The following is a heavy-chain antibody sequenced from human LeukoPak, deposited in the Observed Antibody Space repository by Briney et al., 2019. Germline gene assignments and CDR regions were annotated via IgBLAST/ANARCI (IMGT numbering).Heavy chain of an antibody. Sequence: GGSLRLSCAASGLTFSDYYMSWIRQAPGKGLEWVSYISSSGSTIYYAGSVKGRFTLSRDNAKDSLYLQMSSLRAEDTAVYYCATRSSHHSHYFDYWGQGTLVTVSS. CDR1: GLTFSDYY. V-gene: IGHV3-11*04. CDR3: ATRSSHHSHYFDY. D-gene: IGHD3-10*01. J-gene: IGHJ4*02. CDR2: ISSSGSTI.